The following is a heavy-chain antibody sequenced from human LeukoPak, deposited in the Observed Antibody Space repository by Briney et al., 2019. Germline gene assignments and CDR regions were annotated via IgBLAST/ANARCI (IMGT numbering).Heavy chain of an antibody. CDR1: GLTFGDFA. J-gene: IGHJ4*02. Sequence: GGSLRLSCITSGLTFGDFAMSWFRRAPGKGLEWVGFIRSKAYGGTTESVASVKGRFTISRDDSKSIAYLQMNNLEAEDTAVYYCQCHTASWVFGYWGQGTLVTVSS. CDR3: QCHTASWVFGY. CDR2: IRSKAYGGTT. V-gene: IGHV3-49*03. D-gene: IGHD3-3*01.